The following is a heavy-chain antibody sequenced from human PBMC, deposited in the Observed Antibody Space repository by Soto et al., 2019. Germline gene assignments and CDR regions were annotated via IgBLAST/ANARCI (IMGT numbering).Heavy chain of an antibody. CDR2: VYYTGST. CDR3: ARGRTVRNYADDSSDYFYFFDY. V-gene: IGHV4-59*01. CDR1: GDSISTFY. Sequence: PSETLSLTCTVSGDSISTFYWGWMRQSPGKELEWIGYVYYTGSTNYNLSLKSRVTISVDRSKNQFSLKLTSANAADTAVYYCARGRTVRNYADDSSDYFYFFDYWGQGTQVTVS. D-gene: IGHD3-22*01. J-gene: IGHJ4*02.